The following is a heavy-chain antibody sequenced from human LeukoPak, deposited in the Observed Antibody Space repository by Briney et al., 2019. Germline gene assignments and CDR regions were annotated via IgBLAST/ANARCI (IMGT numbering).Heavy chain of an antibody. D-gene: IGHD1-14*01. CDR3: AKDLVWFDY. Sequence: PGRSLRLSCGVSGFTFRSYDMHWVRQAPGKGLEWVAVISYDGTKKNYADPVKGRFTISRDNSKNTLYLQMNSLRTEDTAVYYCAKDLVWFDYWGQGTLVTVSS. CDR1: GFTFRSYD. V-gene: IGHV3-30*18. J-gene: IGHJ4*02. CDR2: ISYDGTKK.